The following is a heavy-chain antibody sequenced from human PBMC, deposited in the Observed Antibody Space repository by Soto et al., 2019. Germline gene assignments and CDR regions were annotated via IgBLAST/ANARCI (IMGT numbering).Heavy chain of an antibody. CDR3: AREGSGYNF. CDR2: IVPVFGRP. J-gene: IGHJ4*02. Sequence: VASVKVSCKASGGSFSNFGISWVRQAPGQGLEWMGGIVPVFGRPNYAQRFRGRLTITADESTSTGYMEPISLRSDDTAVYYCAREGSGYNFWGQGTQVTVSS. CDR1: GGSFSNFG. D-gene: IGHD5-12*01. V-gene: IGHV1-69*13.